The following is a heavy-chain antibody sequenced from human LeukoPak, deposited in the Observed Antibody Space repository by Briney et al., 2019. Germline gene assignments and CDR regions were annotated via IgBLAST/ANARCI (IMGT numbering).Heavy chain of an antibody. CDR3: ARDGTYSSSWYDDAFDI. Sequence: SETLSLTCTVSGGSISSYYWSWIRQPAGKGLEWIGRIYTSGSTNYNPSLKSRVTMSVDTSKNQFSLKLSSVTAADTAVYYCARDGTYSSSWYDDAFDIWGQGTMVTVSS. V-gene: IGHV4-4*07. D-gene: IGHD6-13*01. CDR1: GGSISSYY. CDR2: IYTSGST. J-gene: IGHJ3*02.